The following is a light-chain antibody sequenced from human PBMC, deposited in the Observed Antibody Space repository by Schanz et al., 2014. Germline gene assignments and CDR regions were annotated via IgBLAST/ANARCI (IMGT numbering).Light chain of an antibody. Sequence: ERGRKQSPATLSVNPGEREILSCRGRKSIRRDGAGNQQKPGQAPRLLIYGASNRATGIPTRFSGSGSGTEFTLTISGLQSEDFAIYYCQQYHTSRTFGQGTKVEIK. J-gene: IGKJ1*01. V-gene: IGKV3-15*01. CDR3: QQYHTSRT. CDR2: GAS. CDR1: KSIRRD.